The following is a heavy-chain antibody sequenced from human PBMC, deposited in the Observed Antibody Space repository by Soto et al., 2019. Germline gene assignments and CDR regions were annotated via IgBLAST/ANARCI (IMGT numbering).Heavy chain of an antibody. J-gene: IGHJ4*02. CDR2: INPDGSEK. V-gene: IGHV3-7*04. D-gene: IGHD6-13*01. CDR1: GFTFSRYW. Sequence: PVGSLRLSCAGSGFTFSRYWMTWVRQGPGKGLEWVANINPDGSEKFFADSVKGRFTISRDNAKNSLYLQMNSLRAEDTAVYFCARAYSSSPLFEDYFDYWGQGALVTVSS. CDR3: ARAYSSSPLFEDYFDY.